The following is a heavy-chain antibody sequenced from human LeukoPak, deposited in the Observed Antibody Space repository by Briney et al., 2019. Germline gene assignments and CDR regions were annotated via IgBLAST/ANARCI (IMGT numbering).Heavy chain of an antibody. CDR1: GGSIRNYY. D-gene: IGHD5-24*01. CDR2: IYNSGST. CDR3: ASHGGGYSSDY. J-gene: IGHJ4*02. Sequence: SETLSLTCSVSGGSIRNYYWSWIRQPPGKGLEWIGYIYNSGSTNYNPSLKSRVTISVDTSKNQFSLKLSSVTAADTAVYYCASHGGGYSSDYWGQGRLFSVSS. V-gene: IGHV4-59*08.